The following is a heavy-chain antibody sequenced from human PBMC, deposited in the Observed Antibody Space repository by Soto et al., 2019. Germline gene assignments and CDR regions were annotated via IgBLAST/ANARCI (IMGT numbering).Heavy chain of an antibody. CDR2: ISYDGSNK. V-gene: IGHV3-30*03. D-gene: IGHD5-18*01. J-gene: IGHJ4*02. CDR1: GFTFSSYG. Sequence: PGGSLRLSCAASGFTFSSYGMHWVRQAPGKGLEWVAVISYDGSNKYYADSVKGRFTISRDNSKNTLYLQMNSLRAEDTAVYYCARGAAMVLFDYWGQGTLVTVSS. CDR3: ARGAAMVLFDY.